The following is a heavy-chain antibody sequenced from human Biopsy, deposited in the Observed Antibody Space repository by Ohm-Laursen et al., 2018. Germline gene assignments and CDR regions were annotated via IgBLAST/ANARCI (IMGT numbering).Heavy chain of an antibody. D-gene: IGHD2-15*01. CDR1: GKNFSDYY. CDR2: INQSGRT. J-gene: IGHJ4*02. Sequence: SHTLSLTCAVYGKNFSDYYWSWIRQPPGKGLEWIGQINQSGRTNYNPSLKSRVNISADKSNNQFSLKLTSVTSADTAVYFCGNEVHGRDYWGLGALVTVSS. V-gene: IGHV4-34*08. CDR3: GNEVHGRDY.